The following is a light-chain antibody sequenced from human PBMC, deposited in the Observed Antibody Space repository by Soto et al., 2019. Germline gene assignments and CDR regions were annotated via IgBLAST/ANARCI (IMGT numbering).Light chain of an antibody. CDR1: QSISSTS. CDR3: QQYGSSPPIT. V-gene: IGKV3-20*01. J-gene: IGKJ5*01. CDR2: GAS. Sequence: ELVLTQSPGTLSLSPGERATLSCRASQSISSTSLAWYQQKPGQAPRLLIYGASNRATGIPDRFSGSGSATDFTLTISRLEPEDFVVYYCQQYGSSPPITFGQGTQLEIK.